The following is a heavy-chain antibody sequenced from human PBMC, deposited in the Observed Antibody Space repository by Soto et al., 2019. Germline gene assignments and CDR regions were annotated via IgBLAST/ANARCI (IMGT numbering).Heavy chain of an antibody. J-gene: IGHJ4*02. CDR2: IYYRGNT. Sequence: SETLSLTCSVSGDSINSDNYYWGWIRQPPGKGLEWIGSIYYRGNTYYNQSLKTRVTVSLDKSQSQISLKLKSVTAADSAVYFCARLEDLATISCYSDYWGQGTLVTVSS. CDR1: GDSINSDNYY. V-gene: IGHV4-39*01. CDR3: ARLEDLATISCYSDY. D-gene: IGHD3-3*01.